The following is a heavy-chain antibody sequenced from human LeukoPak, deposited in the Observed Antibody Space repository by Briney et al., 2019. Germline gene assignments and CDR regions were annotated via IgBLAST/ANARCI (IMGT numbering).Heavy chain of an antibody. CDR1: RFTFSTYG. CDR3: AKVDGYNVGY. J-gene: IGHJ4*02. D-gene: IGHD5-24*01. CDR2: IRYDGSNK. V-gene: IGHV3-30*02. Sequence: GGSLRLSCAASRFTFSTYGMHWVRQAPGKGLEWVAFIRYDGSNKHYADSMKGRFTISRDNSKNTLYLQMNSLRAEDTAVYYCAKVDGYNVGYWGQGTLVTVSS.